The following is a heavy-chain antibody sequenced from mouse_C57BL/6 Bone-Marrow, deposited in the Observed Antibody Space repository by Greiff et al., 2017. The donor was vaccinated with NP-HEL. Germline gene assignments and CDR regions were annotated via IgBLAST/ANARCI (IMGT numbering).Heavy chain of an antibody. CDR3: ARSSDLGQYSFDY. J-gene: IGHJ2*01. Sequence: QVQLQQPGAELVRPGSSVKLSCKASGYTFTSYWMDWVKQRPGQGLEWIGNIYPSDSETHYNQKFKDKATLTVDKSSSTAYMQLSSLTSEDSAVYYCARSSDLGQYSFDYWGQGTTLTVSS. CDR2: IYPSDSET. V-gene: IGHV1-61*01. D-gene: IGHD3-3*01. CDR1: GYTFTSYW.